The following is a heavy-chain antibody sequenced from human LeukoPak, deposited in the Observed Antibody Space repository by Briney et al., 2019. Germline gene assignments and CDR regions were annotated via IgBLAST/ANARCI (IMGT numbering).Heavy chain of an antibody. V-gene: IGHV4-30-4*01. CDR1: GGSISSGDYY. Sequence: SQTLSLTCTVSGGSISSGDYYWSWIRQPPGKGLEWIGYIYYSGSTYYNPSLKSRVTISVDTSKNQFSLKLSSVTAADTAVYYCARTPIQLFPFDYGGQGTLVTVSS. CDR3: ARTPIQLFPFDY. J-gene: IGHJ4*02. D-gene: IGHD3-10*01. CDR2: IYYSGST.